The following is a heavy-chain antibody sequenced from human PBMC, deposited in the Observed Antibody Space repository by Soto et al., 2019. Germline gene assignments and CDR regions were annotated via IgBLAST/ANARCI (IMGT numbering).Heavy chain of an antibody. V-gene: IGHV3-53*01. CDR3: ARDRDYKNWFDP. CDR2: IYSGGST. J-gene: IGHJ5*02. CDR1: GFTVSSNY. D-gene: IGHD4-17*01. Sequence: PGGSLRLSCAASGFTVSSNYMSWVRQAPGKGLEWVSVIYSGGSTYYADSVKGRFTISRDNSKNTLYLQMNSLRAEDTAVYYCARDRDYKNWFDPWGQGTLVTVSS.